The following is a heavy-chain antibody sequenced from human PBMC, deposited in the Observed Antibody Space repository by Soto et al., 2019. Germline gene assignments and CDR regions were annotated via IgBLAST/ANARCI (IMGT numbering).Heavy chain of an antibody. V-gene: IGHV3-33*01. CDR3: AREVRRSFDP. D-gene: IGHD1-1*01. J-gene: IGHJ5*02. CDR2: IWYDGSNK. CDR1: GFTFSSYG. Sequence: QVQLVESGGGVVQPGRSLRLSCAAYGFTFSSYGMHWVRQAPGKGLEWVAVIWYDGSNKYYADSVKGRFTISRDNSKNTLYLQMNSLRAEDTAVYYCAREVRRSFDPWGQGTLVTVSS.